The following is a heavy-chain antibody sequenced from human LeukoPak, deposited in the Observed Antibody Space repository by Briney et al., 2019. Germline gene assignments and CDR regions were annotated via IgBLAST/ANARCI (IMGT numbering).Heavy chain of an antibody. J-gene: IGHJ4*02. V-gene: IGHV1-2*02. CDR2: INPKSGGT. Sequence: ASVKVSCKASGYTFTDYYMHWVRQAPGQGLEWMGWINPKSGGTNYAQKFQGRVTITRDTSISTAYMGLSRLRSDDTAVYYCARNLATTDYWGQGTLVAVSS. CDR3: ARNLATTDY. CDR1: GYTFTDYY. D-gene: IGHD1-14*01.